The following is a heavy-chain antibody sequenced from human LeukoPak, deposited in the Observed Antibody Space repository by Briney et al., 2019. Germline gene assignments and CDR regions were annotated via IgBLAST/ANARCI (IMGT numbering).Heavy chain of an antibody. J-gene: IGHJ5*02. CDR1: GYTFTGYY. Sequence: ASVKVPCKASGYTFTGYYMHWVRQAPGQGLEWMGRINPNSGGTNYAQKFQGRVTMTRDTSISTAYMELSRLRSDDTAVYYCARVWSSGSGRGGFNHLQPTFDPWGEGTLVTVSS. CDR3: ARVWSSGSGRGGFNHLQPTFDP. CDR2: INPNSGGT. V-gene: IGHV1-2*06. D-gene: IGHD3-10*01.